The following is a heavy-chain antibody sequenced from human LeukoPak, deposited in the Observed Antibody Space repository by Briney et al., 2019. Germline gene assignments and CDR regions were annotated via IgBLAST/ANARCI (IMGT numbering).Heavy chain of an antibody. V-gene: IGHV3-30*04. J-gene: IGHJ4*02. D-gene: IGHD5-12*01. Sequence: PGGTLRLSCAASGFTFSSYAMHWVRQAPGKGLEWVADISYDGSNKYYADFVKGRFTITRDNSKNTLYLQMNSLRAEDTAVYCWARDRGDIEATYYFDYWGQGTLVTVSS. CDR3: ARDRGDIEATYYFDY. CDR1: GFTFSSYA. CDR2: ISYDGSNK.